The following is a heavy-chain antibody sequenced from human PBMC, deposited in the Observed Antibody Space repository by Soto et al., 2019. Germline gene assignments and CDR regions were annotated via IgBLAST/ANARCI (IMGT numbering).Heavy chain of an antibody. Sequence: EVQLVESGGGLVQPGGSLRLSCAASGFTFSSSWMHWVRQPPGKGLVWVSRIKSDGSTTNYADSVKGRFTISRDNAKTTLYLQMNNLRAEDTGVYYCARGPTGWYGYDYWGQGTLVTVSS. J-gene: IGHJ4*02. CDR2: IKSDGSTT. CDR1: GFTFSSSW. D-gene: IGHD6-19*01. CDR3: ARGPTGWYGYDY. V-gene: IGHV3-74*01.